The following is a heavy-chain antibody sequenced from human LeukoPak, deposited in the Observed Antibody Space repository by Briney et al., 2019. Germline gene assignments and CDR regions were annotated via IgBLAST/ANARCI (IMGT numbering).Heavy chain of an antibody. D-gene: IGHD6-19*01. CDR2: INANSGTT. CDR3: AKPISGGLAVTADWFHP. CDR1: GFAFNVYA. Sequence: PGGSLRLSCAASGFAFNVYAMSWLRQPPGKGLEWVSTINANSGTTSYAASVRGRFSISRDNSKSTLYLQLSTLSADDTATYYCAKPISGGLAVTADWFHPWGQGTLVVVSS. V-gene: IGHV3-23*01. J-gene: IGHJ5*01.